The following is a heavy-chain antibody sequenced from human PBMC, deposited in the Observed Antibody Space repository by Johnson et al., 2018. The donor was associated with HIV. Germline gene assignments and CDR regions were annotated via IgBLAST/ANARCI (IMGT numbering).Heavy chain of an antibody. V-gene: IGHV3-11*04. Sequence: QVLLVESGGGLVKPGGSLRLSCAASGFIFSDYYMSWIRQDPERGLEWVSYISSGGGTIYYADSVKGRFTISRDNAKNSLYLQMNSLRAEDTAVYYCARIPGRGGEHYAFDIWGQGRMVTVSS. J-gene: IGHJ3*02. CDR1: GFIFSDYY. CDR2: ISSGGGTI. D-gene: IGHD3-10*01. CDR3: ARIPGRGGEHYAFDI.